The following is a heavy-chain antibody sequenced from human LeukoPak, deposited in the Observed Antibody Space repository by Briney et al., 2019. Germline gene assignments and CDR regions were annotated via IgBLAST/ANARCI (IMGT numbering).Heavy chain of an antibody. CDR3: AREPGVVVVAATSWFDP. CDR1: GYTFTGYY. V-gene: IGHV1-18*04. Sequence: ASVKVSCKASGYTFTGYYMHWVRQAPGQGLEWMGWISAYNGNTNYAQKLQGRVTMTTDTSTSTAYMELRSLRSDDTAVYYCAREPGVVVVAATSWFDPWGQGTLVTVSS. J-gene: IGHJ5*02. D-gene: IGHD2-15*01. CDR2: ISAYNGNT.